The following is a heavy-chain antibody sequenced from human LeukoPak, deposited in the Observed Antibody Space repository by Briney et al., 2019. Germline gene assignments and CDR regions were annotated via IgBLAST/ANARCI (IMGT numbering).Heavy chain of an antibody. J-gene: IGHJ4*02. V-gene: IGHV4-30-2*01. CDR2: IYHSGST. CDR3: ATNSPTSPSRLSY. CDR1: GASISSNFY. D-gene: IGHD5-24*01. Sequence: SETLSLTCTVSGASISSNFYWSWIRQPPGKGLEWIGYIYHSGSTYYNPSLKSRVTISVDRSKNQFSLKLTSVTAADTAVYYCATNSPTSPSRLSYWGQGTLVTVSS.